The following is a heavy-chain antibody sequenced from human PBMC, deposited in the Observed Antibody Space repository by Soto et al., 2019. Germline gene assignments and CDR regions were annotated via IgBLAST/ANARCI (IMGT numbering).Heavy chain of an antibody. Sequence: QVQLVQSGAEVKKPGSSVKVSCKASGGTFSSYTINWVRQAPGQGLEWMGGIIPIFGTADYAQKFQGRVTVXGXEXXSTAYMELSSLRSEDTAVYYCASVETQRYYYGMDVWGQGTTVTVSS. V-gene: IGHV1-69*12. CDR3: ASVETQRYYYGMDV. CDR1: GGTFSSYT. CDR2: IIPIFGTA. D-gene: IGHD2-15*01. J-gene: IGHJ6*02.